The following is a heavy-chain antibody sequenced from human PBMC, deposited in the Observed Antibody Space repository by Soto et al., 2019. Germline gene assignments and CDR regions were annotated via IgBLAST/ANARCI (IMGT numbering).Heavy chain of an antibody. D-gene: IGHD1-26*01. CDR2: IIPIFGTP. J-gene: IGHJ5*02. CDR1: GVTFSRQD. V-gene: IGHV1-69*13. Sequence: SVKVSCKASGVTFSRQDMRWVRQAPGQGLEWMGGIIPIFGTPQYAEKFQDRVTITADESTSTAYMELSSLTSEDTAVYYCAKLPWEVAPSWGQGTLVTVPQ. CDR3: AKLPWEVAPS.